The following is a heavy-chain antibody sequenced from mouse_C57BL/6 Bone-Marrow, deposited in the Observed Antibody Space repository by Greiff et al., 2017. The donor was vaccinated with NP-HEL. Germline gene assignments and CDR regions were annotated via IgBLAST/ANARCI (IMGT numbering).Heavy chain of an antibody. J-gene: IGHJ2*01. Sequence: EVQLQQSGPELVKPGASVKISCKASGYSFTGYYMNWVKQSPEKSLEWIGEINPSTGGTTYNQKFKAKATLTVDKSSSTAYMQLKSLTSDDSAVYYCARWFWDFDYWGQGTTLTVAS. CDR3: ARWFWDFDY. CDR2: INPSTGGT. D-gene: IGHD2-2*01. V-gene: IGHV1-42*01. CDR1: GYSFTGYY.